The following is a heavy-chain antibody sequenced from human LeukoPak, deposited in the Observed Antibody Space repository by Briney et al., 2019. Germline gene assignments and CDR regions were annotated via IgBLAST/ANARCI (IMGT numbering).Heavy chain of an antibody. D-gene: IGHD3-10*01. Sequence: GGTLRLSCAASGLTISNNDNNWGWHRPAPGLELVSIGSGNCGDTYYADSVKGRFIISRDNSKTTMYLQMNSLRADDTAVYYCAKSYNNPTVAIRVRGVIPYFDSWGQGSLVTVSS. V-gene: IGHV3-23*01. J-gene: IGHJ4*02. CDR3: AKSYNNPTVAIRVRGVIPYFDS. CDR1: GLTISNND. CDR2: GSGNCGDT.